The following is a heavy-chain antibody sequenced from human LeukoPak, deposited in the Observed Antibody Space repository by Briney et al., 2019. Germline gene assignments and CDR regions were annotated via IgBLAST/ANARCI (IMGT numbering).Heavy chain of an antibody. V-gene: IGHV4-4*07. CDR2: IYTSGST. CDR1: GGSISSYY. CDR3: ARDQRYCSSASCQISWFDP. D-gene: IGHD2-2*01. Sequence: SETLSLTCIVSGGSISSYYWSWIRQPAGKGLEWIGRIYTSGSTNYNPSLKSRVTMSVDTSKNQFSLNLSSVTAADTAVYYCARDQRYCSSASCQISWFDPWGQGTLVIVSS. J-gene: IGHJ5*02.